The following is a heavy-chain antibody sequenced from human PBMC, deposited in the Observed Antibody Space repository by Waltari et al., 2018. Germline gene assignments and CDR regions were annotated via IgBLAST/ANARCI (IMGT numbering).Heavy chain of an antibody. V-gene: IGHV1-2*06. CDR3: GRVDYTNYVPWFDP. J-gene: IGHJ5*02. CDR2: INPNRGVT. CDR1: GYTFTGYY. Sequence: QVQLVQSGAEVKKPGASVKVSCKDSGYTFTGYYMHWVRQAPGKGLEWMGRINPNRGVTNYAQKVQGRVTMTRDTSISTADMELSSLRSDDTAVYYCGRVDYTNYVPWFDPWGQGTLVTVSS. D-gene: IGHD4-4*01.